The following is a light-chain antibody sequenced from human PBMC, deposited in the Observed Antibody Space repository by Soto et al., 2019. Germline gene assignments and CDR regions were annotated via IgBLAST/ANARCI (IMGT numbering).Light chain of an antibody. J-gene: IGKJ1*01. CDR2: TAS. CDR3: QQSYTTPPT. V-gene: IGKV1-39*01. CDR1: QSISTY. Sequence: DMQMTQSPSSLSASVGGKVTITCRASQSISTYLNWYQQRPGNAPKLLIYTASSLQSGVPSRFSGSGSGTDFALTISSLQPEDFANYYCQQSYTTPPTFGQGTKWIS.